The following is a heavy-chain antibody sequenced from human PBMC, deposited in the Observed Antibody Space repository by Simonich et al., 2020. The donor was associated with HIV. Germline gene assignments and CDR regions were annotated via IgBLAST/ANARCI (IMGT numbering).Heavy chain of an antibody. V-gene: IGHV4-34*01. CDR3: ARRHPTTVTTPYFDY. J-gene: IGHJ4*02. CDR1: GGSFSGYY. Sequence: QVQLQQWGAGLLKPSETLFLTCAVYGGSFSGYYWSWIRQPPGKGLEWIGENNHSGSTNYNPSLKSRVTISVDTSKNQFSLKLSSVTAADTAVYYCARRHPTTVTTPYFDYWGQGTLVTVSS. CDR2: NNHSGST. D-gene: IGHD4-17*01.